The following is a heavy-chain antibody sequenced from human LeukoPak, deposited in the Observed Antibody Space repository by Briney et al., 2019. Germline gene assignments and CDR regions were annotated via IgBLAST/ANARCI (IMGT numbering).Heavy chain of an antibody. J-gene: IGHJ4*02. V-gene: IGHV3-66*01. D-gene: IGHD6-6*01. CDR3: ARGRPHDY. CDR2: ISSAGST. CDR1: GFTVSSNS. Sequence: PGGSLRLSCAASGFTVSSNSMSWVRQAPGKGLEWVSLISSAGSTYYADSVKGRFTISRDNSKNTLYLQMNTLRAEDTAMYYCARGRPHDYWGQGTLVTVSS.